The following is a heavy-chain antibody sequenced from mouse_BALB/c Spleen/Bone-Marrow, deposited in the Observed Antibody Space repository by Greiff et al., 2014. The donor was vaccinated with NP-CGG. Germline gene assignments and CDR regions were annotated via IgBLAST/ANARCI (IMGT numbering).Heavy chain of an antibody. V-gene: IGHV2-6-7*01. CDR1: GFSLTGYG. J-gene: IGHJ1*01. D-gene: IGHD2-14*01. Sequence: VQGVESGPGLVAPSQSLSITCTVSGFSLTGYGVNWVRQPPGKGLEWLGMIWGDGSTDYNSALKSRLSISKDNSKSQVFLKMNSLQTDDTARYYCARGNYRYDGYFDVWGAGTTVTVSS. CDR3: ARGNYRYDGYFDV. CDR2: IWGDGST.